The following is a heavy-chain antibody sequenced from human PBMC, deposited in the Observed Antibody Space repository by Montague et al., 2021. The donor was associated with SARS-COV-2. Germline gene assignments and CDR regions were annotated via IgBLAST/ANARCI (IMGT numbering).Heavy chain of an antibody. CDR3: ARGRPPMVRGVIGLDP. D-gene: IGHD3-10*01. Sequence: SETLSLTCTVSGGSYIGYYWGWIRQSPGRGLEWIGELNHNGNTEYSPSLRGRVTLSADTPRIHFSLSLASVTAADTAVYYCARGRPPMVRGVIGLDPWGQGTLVTVSS. J-gene: IGHJ5*02. V-gene: IGHV4-34*01. CDR2: LNHNGNT. CDR1: GGSYIGYY.